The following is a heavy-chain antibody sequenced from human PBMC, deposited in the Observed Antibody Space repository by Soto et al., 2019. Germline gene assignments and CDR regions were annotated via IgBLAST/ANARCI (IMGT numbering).Heavy chain of an antibody. CDR2: ISSSSSTI. Sequence: GGSLRLSCAASGFTFSSYSMNWVRQAPGKGLEWVSYISSSSSTIYYADSVKGRFTISRDNAKNSLYLQMNSLRDEDTTVYYCARDIAVAGTPDAFDIWGQGTMVTVSS. D-gene: IGHD6-19*01. CDR1: GFTFSSYS. J-gene: IGHJ3*02. CDR3: ARDIAVAGTPDAFDI. V-gene: IGHV3-48*02.